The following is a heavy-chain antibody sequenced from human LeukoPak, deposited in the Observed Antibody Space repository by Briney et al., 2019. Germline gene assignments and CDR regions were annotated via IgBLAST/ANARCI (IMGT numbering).Heavy chain of an antibody. V-gene: IGHV3-48*01. J-gene: IGHJ4*02. Sequence: GGSLRLSCVASGFIFSRDSMNWVRQAPGKGLEWVAYINGGGSPIYYADSVRGRFTISRDNAKNSLYLQMNSLRAEDTAVYYCVRGDVWSGDHWGQGTQVTVSS. CDR2: INGGGSPI. D-gene: IGHD3-3*01. CDR1: GFIFSRDS. CDR3: VRGDVWSGDH.